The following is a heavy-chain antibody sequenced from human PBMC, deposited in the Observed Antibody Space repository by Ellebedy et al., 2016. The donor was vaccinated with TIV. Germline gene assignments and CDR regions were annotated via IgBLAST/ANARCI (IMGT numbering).Heavy chain of an antibody. J-gene: IGHJ6*02. CDR2: IYPGDSDT. Sequence: PGGSLRLSCKGSGYSFTIYWIGWVRQMSGKGLEWLGIIYPGDSDTRYSPSFQGQVTISADKSISTAYLQWSSLKASDTAMYYCARLSLPRIAVAGTASIYGMDVWGQGTTVTVSS. CDR1: GYSFTIYW. V-gene: IGHV5-51*01. CDR3: ARLSLPRIAVAGTASIYGMDV. D-gene: IGHD6-19*01.